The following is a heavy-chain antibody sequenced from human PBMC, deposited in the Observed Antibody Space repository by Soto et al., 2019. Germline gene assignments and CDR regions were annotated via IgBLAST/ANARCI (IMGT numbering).Heavy chain of an antibody. J-gene: IGHJ5*01. V-gene: IGHV1-69*06. Sequence: QVQLVQSGAEVKRPGSSVKVSCKASGGMFSTYAFSWVRQAPGQGLEWMGQIIPMFGSPNYAQKLQGRVTITADKSTSTAYMELNTLRSEDTAVYYCAGGGKEDGYIFDSGGQGTLVAVSS. CDR1: GGMFSTYA. CDR2: IIPMFGSP. D-gene: IGHD5-12*01. CDR3: AGGGKEDGYIFDS.